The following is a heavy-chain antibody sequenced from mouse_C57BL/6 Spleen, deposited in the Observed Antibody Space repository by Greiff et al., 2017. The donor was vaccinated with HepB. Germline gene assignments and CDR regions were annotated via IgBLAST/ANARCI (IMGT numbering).Heavy chain of an antibody. D-gene: IGHD2-4*01. J-gene: IGHJ2*01. CDR2: ISSGSSTI. CDR1: GFTFSDYG. V-gene: IGHV5-17*01. CDR3: ARGGLRGDY. Sequence: EVKLVESGGGLVKPGGSLKLSCAASGFTFSDYGMHWVRQAPEKGLEWVAYISSGSSTIYYADTVKGRFTISRDNAKNTRFLQMTSLRSEDTAMYYCARGGLRGDYWGQGTTLTVSS.